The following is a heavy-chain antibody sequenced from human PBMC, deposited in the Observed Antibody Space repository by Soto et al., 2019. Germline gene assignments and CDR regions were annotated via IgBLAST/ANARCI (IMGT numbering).Heavy chain of an antibody. CDR3: ARGLLFKRSAFDI. J-gene: IGHJ3*02. CDR2: ISSSSSTI. Sequence: PGGSMRLSCAASGFTFSSYSMNWVRQAPGKGLEWVSYISSSSSTIYYADSVKGRFTISRDNAKNSLYLQMNSLRDEDTAVYYCARGLLFKRSAFDIWGQGTMVTVSS. CDR1: GFTFSSYS. V-gene: IGHV3-48*02. D-gene: IGHD2-21*02.